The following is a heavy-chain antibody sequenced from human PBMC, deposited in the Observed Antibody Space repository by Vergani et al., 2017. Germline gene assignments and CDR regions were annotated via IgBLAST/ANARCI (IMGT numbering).Heavy chain of an antibody. CDR2: IYPGDSDV. Sequence: EVPLVQSGAEVKKAGESLKISCEGAGYIFPSYWIGWVRQKPGKGLEWMGIIYPGDSDVRYNPSFQGQVTISADKSINTAYLEWSSLKVSDTAMYFCARHSTGETGRGFDPWGQGTQVTVSS. D-gene: IGHD1-1*01. J-gene: IGHJ5*02. V-gene: IGHV5-51*01. CDR3: ARHSTGETGRGFDP. CDR1: GYIFPSYW.